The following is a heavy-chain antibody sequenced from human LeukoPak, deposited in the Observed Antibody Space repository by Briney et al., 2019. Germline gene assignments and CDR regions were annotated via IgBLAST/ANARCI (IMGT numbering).Heavy chain of an antibody. CDR3: AKGHRRSGLDYYYYMDV. D-gene: IGHD3-3*01. J-gene: IGHJ6*03. Sequence: GGSLRLSCAASGFTFSSYGMHWVRQAPGKGLEWVAFIRYDGSNKYYADSVKGRITISRDNSKNTLYLQMNSLRAEDTAVYYCAKGHRRSGLDYYYYMDVWGKGTTVTVSS. CDR2: IRYDGSNK. CDR1: GFTFSSYG. V-gene: IGHV3-30*02.